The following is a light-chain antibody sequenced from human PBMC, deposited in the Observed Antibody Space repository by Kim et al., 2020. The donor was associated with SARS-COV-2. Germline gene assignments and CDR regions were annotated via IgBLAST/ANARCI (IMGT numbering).Light chain of an antibody. J-gene: IGKJ1*01. CDR2: GAS. CDR1: QSVGSTS. CDR3: QQYGSSPRT. V-gene: IGKV3-20*01. Sequence: APGERATLACGASQSVGSTSLGWYQQKHGQAPRLLIYGASNRATGIPDRFSGSGSGTDFTLTISRLEPEDFAVYYCQQYGSSPRTFGQGTKVDIK.